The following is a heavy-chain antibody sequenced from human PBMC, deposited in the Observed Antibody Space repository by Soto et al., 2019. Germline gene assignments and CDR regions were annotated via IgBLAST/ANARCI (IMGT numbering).Heavy chain of an antibody. Sequence: SVKVSCKASGGTFSSYTITWVRQAPGQGLEWMGRIIPILGIANYAQKFQGRVTITADKSTSTAYMELSSLRSEDTAVYYCARVISVTSCYMDVWGKGTTVTVSS. CDR3: ARVISVTSCYMDV. CDR2: IIPILGIA. V-gene: IGHV1-69*02. D-gene: IGHD4-17*01. J-gene: IGHJ6*03. CDR1: GGTFSSYT.